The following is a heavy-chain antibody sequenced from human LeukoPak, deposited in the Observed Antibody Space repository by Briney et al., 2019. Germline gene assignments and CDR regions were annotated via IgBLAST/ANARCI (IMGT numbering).Heavy chain of an antibody. CDR3: ARGGYCGGDRYPGHIPRVDALDI. V-gene: IGHV3-30-3*01. J-gene: IGHJ3*02. D-gene: IGHD2-21*02. CDR1: GFTFSSYA. Sequence: GGSLRLSCAASGFTFSSYAMHWVRQAPGKGLEWVAVISYDGSNKYYADSVKGRFTISRDNSKNTLYLQMNSLRAEGTAVYYCARGGYCGGDRYPGHIPRVDALDIWGQGTMVTVSS. CDR2: ISYDGSNK.